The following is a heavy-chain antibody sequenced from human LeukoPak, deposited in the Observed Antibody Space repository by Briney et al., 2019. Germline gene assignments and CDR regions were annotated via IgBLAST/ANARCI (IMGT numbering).Heavy chain of an antibody. CDR3: ARDHYDFWSGYYTHNWFVP. CDR1: GFTFDDYG. Sequence: RPGGSLRLSCAASGFTFDDYGMSWVRQAPGKGLEWVSGINWNGGSTGYADSVKGRFTISRDNAKNSLYLQMNSLRAEDTALYYCARDHYDFWSGYYTHNWFVPWGQGTLVTVSS. CDR2: INWNGGST. V-gene: IGHV3-20*04. D-gene: IGHD3-3*01. J-gene: IGHJ5*02.